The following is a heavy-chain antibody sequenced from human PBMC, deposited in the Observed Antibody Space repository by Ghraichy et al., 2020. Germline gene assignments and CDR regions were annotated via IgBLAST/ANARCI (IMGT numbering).Heavy chain of an antibody. J-gene: IGHJ6*02. CDR2: ISSSSSYI. V-gene: IGHV3-21*01. Sequence: GGSLRLSCAASGFTFSSYSMNWVRQAPGKGLEWVSSISSSSSYIYYADSVKGRFTISRDNAKNSLYLQMNSLRAEDTAVYYCARDLPCSGGSCYPNYYYYYGMDVWSQGTTVTVSS. D-gene: IGHD2-15*01. CDR1: GFTFSSYS. CDR3: ARDLPCSGGSCYPNYYYYYGMDV.